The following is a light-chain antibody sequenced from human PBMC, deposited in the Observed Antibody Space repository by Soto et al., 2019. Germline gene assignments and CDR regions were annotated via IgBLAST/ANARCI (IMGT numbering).Light chain of an antibody. Sequence: ESVLTQSPGTLSLSPGERATLSCRASQSVSSNYLAWYQQKPGQAPRLLIYGASTRASGIPDRFSGSGSGTDFTLTISRLEPEDFAVYYCQQYGSSSTFGQGTKVDIK. CDR1: QSVSSNY. V-gene: IGKV3-20*01. CDR3: QQYGSSST. CDR2: GAS. J-gene: IGKJ1*01.